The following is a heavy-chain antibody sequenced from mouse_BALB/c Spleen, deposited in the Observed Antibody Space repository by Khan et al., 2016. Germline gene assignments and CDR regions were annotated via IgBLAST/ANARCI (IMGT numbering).Heavy chain of an antibody. CDR1: GYTFTSYW. Sequence: QVQLKQSGAELAKPGASVKMSCKASGYTFTSYWMHWVKQRPGQGLEWIGYINPSTGYTEYNQKFKDKATLTADKSSSTAYMKLSSLTSEDSAVYYCARSTMVLFAYWGQGTLVTASA. J-gene: IGHJ3*01. CDR3: ARSTMVLFAY. V-gene: IGHV1-7*01. D-gene: IGHD2-2*01. CDR2: INPSTGYT.